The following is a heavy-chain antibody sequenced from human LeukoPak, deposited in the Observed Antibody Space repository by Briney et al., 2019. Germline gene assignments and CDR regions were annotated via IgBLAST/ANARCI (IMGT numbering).Heavy chain of an antibody. CDR3: ARAPTTALFDY. J-gene: IGHJ4*02. Sequence: SETLSLTCTVSGGSISSYYWSWIRQPAGKGLEWIGRIYTSGSTNYNPSLKSRVTISLDTSNYQFSLKLNSVTAADTAVYYCARAPTTALFDYWGQGILVTVSS. CDR2: IYTSGST. CDR1: GGSISSYY. V-gene: IGHV4-4*07. D-gene: IGHD1-1*01.